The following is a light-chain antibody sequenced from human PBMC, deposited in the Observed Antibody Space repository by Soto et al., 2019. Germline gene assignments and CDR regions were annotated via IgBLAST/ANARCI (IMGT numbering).Light chain of an antibody. CDR1: SSDVGGYNY. CDR2: DVS. Sequence: QSALTQPRSVSGSPGQSVTISCTGTSSDVGGYNYVSWYQQHPGKAPKLMIYDVSKRPSGVPDRFSGSKSGNTASLTISGLQAEDEADYYCCAYAGSYVLGTGTKVT. J-gene: IGLJ1*01. CDR3: CAYAGSYV. V-gene: IGLV2-11*01.